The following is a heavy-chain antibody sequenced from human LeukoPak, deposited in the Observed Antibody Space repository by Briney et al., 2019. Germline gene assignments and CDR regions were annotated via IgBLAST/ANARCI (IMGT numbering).Heavy chain of an antibody. Sequence: GESLKISCKGSGYSFTNYWIGWVRQMPGKGLEWMGIIYPGDSATRYRPSFQGQVTISADKSIDTAYLQWSSLKASDTAIYYCARQGGQWLVQGAFDIWGQGTMVTVSS. CDR2: IYPGDSAT. J-gene: IGHJ3*02. CDR3: ARQGGQWLVQGAFDI. CDR1: GYSFTNYW. D-gene: IGHD6-19*01. V-gene: IGHV5-51*01.